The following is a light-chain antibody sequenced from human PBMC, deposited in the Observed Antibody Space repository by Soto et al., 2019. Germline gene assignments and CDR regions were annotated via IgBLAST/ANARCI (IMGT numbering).Light chain of an antibody. CDR2: QAS. CDR3: QQYYTYPYT. CDR1: HSISVW. V-gene: IGKV1-5*03. Sequence: DIQMTQSPSTLSSSVGDRVTITCRASHSISVWLAWYQQKPGKAPKLLIYQASTLESGVPSRFSGRGSGTDVTLTISSLQPDDFATYYCQQYYTYPYTFGQGTKLEIK. J-gene: IGKJ2*01.